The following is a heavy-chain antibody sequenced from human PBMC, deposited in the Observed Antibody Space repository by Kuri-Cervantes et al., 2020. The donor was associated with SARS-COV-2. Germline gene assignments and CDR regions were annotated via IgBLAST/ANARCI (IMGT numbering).Heavy chain of an antibody. CDR1: GFTFSSYW. Sequence: GGSLRLSCAASGFTFSSYWMSWVRQAPGKGLEWVANIKQDGSEKYYVDSVKGRFTISRDNAKNSLYLQMNSLRAEDTAVYYCARDRRVQLGRVYYGMDVWGQGTMVTVSS. J-gene: IGHJ6*02. CDR3: ARDRRVQLGRVYYGMDV. V-gene: IGHV3-7*05. CDR2: IKQDGSEK. D-gene: IGHD6-6*01.